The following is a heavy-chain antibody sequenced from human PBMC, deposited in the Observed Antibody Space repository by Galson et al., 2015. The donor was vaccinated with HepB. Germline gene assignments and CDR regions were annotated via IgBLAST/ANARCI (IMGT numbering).Heavy chain of an antibody. CDR2: IYGGGNP. Sequence: SLRHPCAAFGLIVSNNYMTWVRQAPGKGLEWVSLIYGGGNPTYADSVRGRFTIPRDISKSTLYVQMPSLTTEDTAVYYCASSSDPTRNWHFDLWGRGTLVIVSS. D-gene: IGHD6-19*01. J-gene: IGHJ2*01. V-gene: IGHV3-66*02. CDR3: ASSSDPTRNWHFDL. CDR1: GLIVSNNY.